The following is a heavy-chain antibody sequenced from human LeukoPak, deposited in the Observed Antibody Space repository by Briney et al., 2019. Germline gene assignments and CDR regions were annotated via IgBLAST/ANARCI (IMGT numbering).Heavy chain of an antibody. CDR2: IYHSGST. CDR3: ARAVYSGNYYYFDY. V-gene: IGHV4-30-2*01. Sequence: SETLSLTCTVSGGSISSGSYYWSWIRQPPGKGLEWIGYIYHSGSTYYNPSLKSRVTISVDRSKNQFSLNLNSVTAADTAVYYCARAVYSGNYYYFDYWGQGTLVTVSS. CDR1: GGSISSGSYY. D-gene: IGHD1-26*01. J-gene: IGHJ4*02.